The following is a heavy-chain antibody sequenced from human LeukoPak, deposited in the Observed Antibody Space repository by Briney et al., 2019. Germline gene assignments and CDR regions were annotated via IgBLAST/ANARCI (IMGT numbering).Heavy chain of an antibody. Sequence: SETLSLTCSVSGGSISSDGYYWNWIRQPPGKGLEWIGYIYYSGSTNYNPSLKSRVTISVDTSKNQFSLKLSPVTAADTAVYYCARLHDGYRYGADYRGQGTLVTAS. CDR1: GGSISSDGYY. J-gene: IGHJ4*02. CDR2: IYYSGST. V-gene: IGHV4-61*08. D-gene: IGHD5-18*01. CDR3: ARLHDGYRYGADY.